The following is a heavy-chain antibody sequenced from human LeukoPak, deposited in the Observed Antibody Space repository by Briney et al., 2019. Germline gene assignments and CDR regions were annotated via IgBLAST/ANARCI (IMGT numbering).Heavy chain of an antibody. Sequence: GESLKISCKGSGYSFSSYWVAWVRQMPGKGLEWMGIIFPGDSDTRYSPSFEGQVTISADKSISIAYLQWKSLKASDTAVYYCARQPGSGAWGQGTLVTVSS. CDR2: IFPGDSDT. D-gene: IGHD1-14*01. CDR1: GYSFSSYW. J-gene: IGHJ5*02. V-gene: IGHV5-51*01. CDR3: ARQPGSGA.